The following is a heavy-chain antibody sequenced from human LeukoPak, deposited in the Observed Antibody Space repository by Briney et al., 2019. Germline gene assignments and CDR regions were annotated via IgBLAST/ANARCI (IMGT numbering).Heavy chain of an antibody. J-gene: IGHJ4*02. V-gene: IGHV3-21*01. D-gene: IGHD5-18*01. CDR1: GFTFTTYS. CDR2: ISSGSSAI. CDR3: ARDGYSYALEYFDY. Sequence: GGSLRLSCAASGFTFTTYSMTWVRQAPGKGLEWVSIISSGSSAIFSADALKGRFTISRDNAKNSLYLQMNSLRAEDTAVYYCARDGYSYALEYFDYWGQGTLVTVSS.